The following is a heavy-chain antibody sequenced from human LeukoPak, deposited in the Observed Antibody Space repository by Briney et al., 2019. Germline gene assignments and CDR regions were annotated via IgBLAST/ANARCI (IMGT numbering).Heavy chain of an antibody. CDR1: GFIVSSVY. Sequence: GGSLRLSCAASGFIVSSVYMSWVRQSPGKGLECVSIIYSTGDTYYADSVKGRFTISRDVSKNTVYLQMNSLRAEDTAVYYCARGGRSSELIWGQGTRVTVSS. J-gene: IGHJ4*02. CDR3: ARGGRSSELI. D-gene: IGHD6-6*01. CDR2: IYSTGDT. V-gene: IGHV3-53*01.